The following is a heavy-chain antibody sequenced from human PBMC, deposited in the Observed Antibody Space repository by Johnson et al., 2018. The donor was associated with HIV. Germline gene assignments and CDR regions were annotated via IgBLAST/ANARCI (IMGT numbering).Heavy chain of an antibody. Sequence: QVLLVESGGGVVQPGRSLRLSCAASGFTFSSYAMHWVRQAPGKGLEWVAVISYDGSEKYYVDSVKGRFTISRDNAKNSLYLQMNSLRAEDTAVYYCAKKLGVGGGSNKAFDIWGQGTMVTVSS. CDR3: AKKLGVGGGSNKAFDI. J-gene: IGHJ3*02. CDR2: ISYDGSEK. D-gene: IGHD2-15*01. CDR1: GFTFSSYA. V-gene: IGHV3-30*18.